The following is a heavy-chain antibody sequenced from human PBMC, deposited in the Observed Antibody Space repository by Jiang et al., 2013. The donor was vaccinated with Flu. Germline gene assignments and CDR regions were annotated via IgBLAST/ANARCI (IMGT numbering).Heavy chain of an antibody. CDR1: GGSISSYY. Sequence: SLTCTVSGGSISSYYWSWIRQPPGKGLEWIGYIYYSGSTNYNPSLKSRVTISVDTSKNQFSLKLSSVTAADTAVYYCARGIAARAFDYWGQGTLVTVSS. CDR3: ARGIAARAFDY. V-gene: IGHV4-59*01. J-gene: IGHJ4*02. D-gene: IGHD6-6*01. CDR2: IYYSGST.